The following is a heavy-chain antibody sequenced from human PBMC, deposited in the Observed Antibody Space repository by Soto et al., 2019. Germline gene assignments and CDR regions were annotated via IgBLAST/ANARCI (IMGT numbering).Heavy chain of an antibody. V-gene: IGHV3-21*06. CDR1: GFTFSDEN. D-gene: IGHD2-2*01. CDR2: ISGGGSYI. CDR3: ARDSDCHSTSCFFPPHV. Sequence: LRLSCSASGFTFSDENLSWVRQVPGEGLGWVSGISGGGSYIFYADAVQGRYSISRDNPKNSLFLEMNSLRVEDTAVYYCARDSDCHSTSCFFPPHVWGQGTTVTVSS. J-gene: IGHJ6*02.